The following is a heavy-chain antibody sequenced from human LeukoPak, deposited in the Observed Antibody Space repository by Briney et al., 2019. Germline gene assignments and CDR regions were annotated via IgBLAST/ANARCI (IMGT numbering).Heavy chain of an antibody. D-gene: IGHD3-22*01. CDR3: ARTPYDSSGPGLYYFDY. J-gene: IGHJ4*02. V-gene: IGHV4-30-2*02. Sequence: SETLSLTCAVSGGSISSGGYSWSWIRQPPGKGLEWIGYIYHSGSTYYNPSLKSRVTISVDTPKNQFSLKLSSVTAADTAAYYCARTPYDSSGPGLYYFDYWGQGTLVTVSS. CDR1: GGSISSGGYS. CDR2: IYHSGST.